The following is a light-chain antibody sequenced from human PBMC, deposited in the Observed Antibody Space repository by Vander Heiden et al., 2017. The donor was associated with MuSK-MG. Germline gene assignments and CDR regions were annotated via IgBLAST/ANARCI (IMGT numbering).Light chain of an antibody. V-gene: IGKV4-1*01. Sequence: IGMTQPPDSPALSLGARAPINCKSSQSVLYSSNNKNYLAWYQQKPGQPPKLLIYWASTRESGVPDRFSGSGSGTDFTLTISSLQAEDVAVYYCQQYYSTPLTFGGGTKVEIK. CDR1: QSVLYSSNNKNY. J-gene: IGKJ4*01. CDR3: QQYYSTPLT. CDR2: WAS.